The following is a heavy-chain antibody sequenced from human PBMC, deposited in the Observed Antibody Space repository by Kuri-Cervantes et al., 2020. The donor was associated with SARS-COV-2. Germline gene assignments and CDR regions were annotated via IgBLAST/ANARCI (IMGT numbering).Heavy chain of an antibody. D-gene: IGHD3-10*01. Sequence: SETLSLTCTVSGGSISSGGYYWSWIRQPPGKGLEWIGYIYHSGSTYYNPSLKSRVTISVDRSKNQFSLKLSSVTAADTAVYYCAMARRGWGHFDYWGQGTLVTVSS. CDR3: AMARRGWGHFDY. J-gene: IGHJ4*02. V-gene: IGHV4-30-2*01. CDR2: IYHSGST. CDR1: GGSISSGGYY.